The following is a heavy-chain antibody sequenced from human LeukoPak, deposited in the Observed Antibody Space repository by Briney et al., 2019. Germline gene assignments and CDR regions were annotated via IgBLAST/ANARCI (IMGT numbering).Heavy chain of an antibody. CDR3: ARVGGDPPSNWYFDL. CDR1: GYTFTSYY. D-gene: IGHD2-21*01. CDR2: INPSGGST. V-gene: IGHV1-46*01. J-gene: IGHJ2*01. Sequence: GASVKVSCKASGYTFTSYYMHWVRQAPGQGLEWMGIINPSGGSTSYAQKFQGRVTMTRDASTSTVYMELSSLRSEDTAVYYCARVGGDPPSNWYFDLWGRGTLVTVSS.